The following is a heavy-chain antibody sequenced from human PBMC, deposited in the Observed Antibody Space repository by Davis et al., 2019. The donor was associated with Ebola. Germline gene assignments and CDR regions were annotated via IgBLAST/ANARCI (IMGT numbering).Heavy chain of an antibody. V-gene: IGHV1-2*02. Sequence: ASVKVSCKASGYTFTGYYMHWVRQAPGQGLEWMGWINPNSGGTNYAQKFQGRVTMTRDTSISTAYMELSRLRSDDTAVYYCARDLGIVGATGGYWGQGTLVTVSS. CDR1: GYTFTGYY. CDR3: ARDLGIVGATGGY. J-gene: IGHJ4*02. D-gene: IGHD1-26*01. CDR2: INPNSGGT.